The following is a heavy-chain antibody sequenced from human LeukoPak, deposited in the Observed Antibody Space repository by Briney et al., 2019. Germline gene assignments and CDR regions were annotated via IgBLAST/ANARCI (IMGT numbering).Heavy chain of an antibody. V-gene: IGHV4-34*01. D-gene: IGHD1-26*01. CDR1: GGSFSGYY. CDR2: INHSGST. CDR3: ARSIVGASYFDY. J-gene: IGHJ4*02. Sequence: SETLSLTCAVYGGSFSGYYWSWIRQPPGKGLEWIGEINHSGSTNYNPSLKSRVTISVDTSKNQFSLKLSSVTAADTAVYYCARSIVGASYFDYWGQGTVVTVSS.